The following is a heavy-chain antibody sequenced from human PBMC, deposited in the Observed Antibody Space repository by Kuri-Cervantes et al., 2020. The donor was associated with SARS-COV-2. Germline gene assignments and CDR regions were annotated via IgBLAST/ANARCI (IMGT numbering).Heavy chain of an antibody. CDR1: GGSISSHY. CDR2: IYYSGST. J-gene: IGHJ2*01. D-gene: IGHD6-13*01. Sequence: SETLSLTCTVSGGSISSHYWSWIRQPPGKGLEWIGYIYYSGSTNYNPSLKSRVTISVDTSKNQFSLKLSSVTAADTAVYYCARWTQQLVDGWYFDLWGRGTLVTVSS. CDR3: ARWTQQLVDGWYFDL. V-gene: IGHV4-59*11.